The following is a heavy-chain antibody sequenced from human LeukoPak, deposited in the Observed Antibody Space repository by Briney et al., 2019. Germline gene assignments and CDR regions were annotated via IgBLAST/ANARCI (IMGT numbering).Heavy chain of an antibody. J-gene: IGHJ4*02. Sequence: PSETLSLTCGVSGGSISNTNWWSWVRQPPGQGLEWIGEVSLSGLTNYNPSLKSRVTVSLDKSKNQFSLNLRSVTAADTAVYHCARLKFDVLTGYYEALDYWGQGTLVTVSS. CDR2: VSLSGLT. D-gene: IGHD3-9*01. CDR1: GGSISNTNW. CDR3: ARLKFDVLTGYYEALDY. V-gene: IGHV4-4*02.